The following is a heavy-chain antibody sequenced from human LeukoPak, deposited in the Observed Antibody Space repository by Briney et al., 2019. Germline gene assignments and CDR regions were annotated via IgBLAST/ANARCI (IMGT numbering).Heavy chain of an antibody. Sequence: PGGSLRLSCAASGFTVSSNYMSWVRQAPGKGLEWVSVIYSGGLTCYADSVKGRFTVSRDNFKNTMYLQMNSLRAEDTAVYYCAREVYGPLTGDWGQGTLVTVCS. CDR3: AREVYGPLTGD. CDR2: IYSGGLT. V-gene: IGHV3-66*01. J-gene: IGHJ4*02. D-gene: IGHD7-27*01. CDR1: GFTVSSNY.